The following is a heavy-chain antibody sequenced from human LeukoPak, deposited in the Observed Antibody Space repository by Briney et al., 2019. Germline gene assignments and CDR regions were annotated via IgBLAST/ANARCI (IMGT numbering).Heavy chain of an antibody. CDR2: IIPIFGTA. D-gene: IGHD3-3*01. J-gene: IGHJ6*02. Sequence: SVKVSCKASGGTFTSYAISWVRQAPGQGLEWMGGIIPIFGTANYAQKFQGRVTITADESTSTAYMELSSLRSEDTAAYYCARGGGDFWSGYYADYYYGMDVWGQGTTVTVSS. V-gene: IGHV1-69*13. CDR3: ARGGGDFWSGYYADYYYGMDV. CDR1: GGTFTSYA.